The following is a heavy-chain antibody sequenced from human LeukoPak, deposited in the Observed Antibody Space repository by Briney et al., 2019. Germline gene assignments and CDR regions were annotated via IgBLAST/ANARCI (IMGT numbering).Heavy chain of an antibody. CDR3: ARHKEISSDYYYYMDV. Sequence: SVTLSLTCTVSGGSISSYYWSWIRQPPGKRLEWIGYIYTSGSTNYNPSLKSRVTISVDTSKNQFSLKLSSVTAADTAVYYCARHKEISSDYYYYMDVWGKGTTVTVSS. J-gene: IGHJ6*03. CDR1: GGSISSYY. CDR2: IYTSGST. V-gene: IGHV4-4*09.